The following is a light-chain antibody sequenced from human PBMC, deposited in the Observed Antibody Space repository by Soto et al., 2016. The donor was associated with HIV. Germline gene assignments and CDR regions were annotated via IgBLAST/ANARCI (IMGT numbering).Light chain of an antibody. CDR3: QVWDSPSDHFV. V-gene: IGLV3-21*01. CDR2: DDS. J-gene: IGLJ1*01. Sequence: SYELTQPPSVSVAPGKTARITCGGDNLGSKVVNWYQQKPGQAPVLVLYDDSDRPSGIPERFSGSNSGNTATLTISRVEAGDEADYYCQVWDSPSDHFVFGTGTKVTAL. CDR1: NLGSKV.